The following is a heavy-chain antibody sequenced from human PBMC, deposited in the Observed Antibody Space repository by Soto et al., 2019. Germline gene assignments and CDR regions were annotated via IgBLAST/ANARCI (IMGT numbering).Heavy chain of an antibody. CDR2: IDPSDSYT. Sequence: PGESLKISCKGSGYSFTSYWISWVRQMPGKGLEWMGRIDPSDSYTNYSPSFQGHVTISADKSISTAYLQWSSLKASDTAMYYCAVLWFGELLSENYFDYWGQGTLVTVSS. V-gene: IGHV5-10-1*01. J-gene: IGHJ4*02. D-gene: IGHD3-10*01. CDR1: GYSFTSYW. CDR3: AVLWFGELLSENYFDY.